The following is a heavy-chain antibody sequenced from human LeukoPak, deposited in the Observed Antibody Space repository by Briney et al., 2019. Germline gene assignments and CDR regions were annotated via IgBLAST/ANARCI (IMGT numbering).Heavy chain of an antibody. V-gene: IGHV4-38-2*01. D-gene: IGHD2-2*01. Sequence: PSETLSLTCVVSDYSISGGYYWGWIRQPPGKELEWIGSIYHSGSTYYNPSLKSRVTISIDTSKNQFSLKLSSVTAADTAVYYCARHEQGYCTSSSCRGSDYWGQGTLVTVSS. CDR2: IYHSGST. CDR1: DYSISGGYY. CDR3: ARHEQGYCTSSSCRGSDY. J-gene: IGHJ4*02.